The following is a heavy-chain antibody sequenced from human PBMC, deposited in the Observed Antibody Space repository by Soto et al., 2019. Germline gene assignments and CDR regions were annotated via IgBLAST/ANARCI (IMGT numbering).Heavy chain of an antibody. V-gene: IGHV4-39*01. J-gene: IGHJ6*02. Sequence: PSETLSLTCTVSGGSISSSSYYWGWIRQPPGKGLEWIGSIYYSGSTYYNPSLKSRVTISVDTSKNQFSLKLSSVTAADTAVYYCARYSSKSYYYYYYGMDVWGQGTTVT. CDR2: IYYSGST. CDR3: ARYSSKSYYYYYYGMDV. D-gene: IGHD6-19*01. CDR1: GGSISSSSYY.